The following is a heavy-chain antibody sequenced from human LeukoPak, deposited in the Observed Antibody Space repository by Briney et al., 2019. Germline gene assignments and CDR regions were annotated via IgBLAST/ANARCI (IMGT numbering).Heavy chain of an antibody. J-gene: IGHJ5*02. CDR2: INHSGST. Sequence: PSETLSLTCAVYGGSFSGYYRSWIRQPPGKGLEWIGEINHSGSTNYNPSLKSRVTISVDTSKNQFSLKLSSVTAADTAVYYCARVMDKYYDSSGYYYFPWGQGTLVTVSS. V-gene: IGHV4-34*01. CDR1: GGSFSGYY. D-gene: IGHD3-22*01. CDR3: ARVMDKYYDSSGYYYFP.